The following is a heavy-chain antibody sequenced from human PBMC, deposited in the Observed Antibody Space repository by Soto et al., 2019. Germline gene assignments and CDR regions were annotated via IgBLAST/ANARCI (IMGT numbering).Heavy chain of an antibody. J-gene: IGHJ4*02. D-gene: IGHD1-26*01. CDR1: GFTFSSYA. Sequence: GGSLRLSCAASGFTFSSYAMSWVRQAPGKGLEWVSGISTSGDSTYYADSVKGRFTISRDNSKDTLYLQMNSLRAGDTAVYYCATDTYSGSSDYWGQGTLVTVS. CDR3: ATDTYSGSSDY. V-gene: IGHV3-23*01. CDR2: ISTSGDST.